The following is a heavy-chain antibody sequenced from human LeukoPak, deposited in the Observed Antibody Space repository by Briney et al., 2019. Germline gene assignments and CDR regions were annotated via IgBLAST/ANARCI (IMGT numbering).Heavy chain of an antibody. CDR3: ARVFSFYYYMDV. Sequence: GGSLRLSCAASELTFSSYCMTWVRQGPGKGLEWVATIKKDGTEKYYVDSVKGRFTISRDNAENSLYLQMNSLRAEDTALYHCARVFSFYYYMDVWGKGTTVTISS. CDR2: IKKDGTEK. V-gene: IGHV3-7*03. CDR1: ELTFSSYC. D-gene: IGHD2-2*01. J-gene: IGHJ6*03.